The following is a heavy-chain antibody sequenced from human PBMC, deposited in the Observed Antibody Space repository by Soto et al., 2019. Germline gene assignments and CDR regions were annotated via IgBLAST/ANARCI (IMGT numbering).Heavy chain of an antibody. J-gene: IGHJ4*02. CDR1: GYTFTSYA. Sequence: QVQLVQSGADVKKPGASVKVSCKASGYTFTSYAMHWVRQAPGQRREWMGWINAGNGNTKYSQKFQGRVTITRDTSASTAYMELSSLISEDTAVYYCARGDFLTYDDYWGQGTLVTVSS. D-gene: IGHD3-16*01. V-gene: IGHV1-3*01. CDR2: INAGNGNT. CDR3: ARGDFLTYDDY.